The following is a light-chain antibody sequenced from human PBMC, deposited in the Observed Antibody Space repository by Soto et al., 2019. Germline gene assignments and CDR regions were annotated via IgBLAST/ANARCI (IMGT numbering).Light chain of an antibody. J-gene: IGKJ5*01. CDR1: QTVSDNS. V-gene: IGKV3-20*01. CDR2: GAS. CDR3: QQYGSSPRT. Sequence: EIVLSQFPGTLCLSPGEKATLSCRASQTVSDNSLAWYQQKVGRAPRALIYGASNRATGIPDRFSGGGSGTDFTLTITRLEPEDFAVYYCQQYGSSPRTFGQGTRLEI.